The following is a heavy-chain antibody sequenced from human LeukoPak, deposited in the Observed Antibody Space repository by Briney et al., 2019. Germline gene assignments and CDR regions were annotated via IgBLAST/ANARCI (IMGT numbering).Heavy chain of an antibody. CDR2: ISSSSSYI. Sequence: GGSLRLSCAASGFTFSSYSMNWVRQAPGKGLEWVSSISSSSSYIYYADSVKGRFTISRDNAKNSLYLQMNSLRAEDTAVYYCARDSGSSSWYDYYYMDVWGKGATVTVSS. V-gene: IGHV3-21*01. D-gene: IGHD6-13*01. CDR1: GFTFSSYS. J-gene: IGHJ6*03. CDR3: ARDSGSSSWYDYYYMDV.